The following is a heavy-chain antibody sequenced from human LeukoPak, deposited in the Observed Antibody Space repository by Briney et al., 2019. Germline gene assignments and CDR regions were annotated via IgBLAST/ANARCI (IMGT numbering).Heavy chain of an antibody. CDR3: ARDGDTAMVNASDI. D-gene: IGHD5-18*01. Sequence: GGSLRLSCAASGFTVSSNYMSWVRQAPGKGLEWVSVIYSGGSTYYADSVKGRFTISRDNSKNTLYLQMNSLRAEDTAVYYCARDGDTAMVNASDIWGQGTMVTVSS. J-gene: IGHJ3*02. V-gene: IGHV3-66*01. CDR1: GFTVSSNY. CDR2: IYSGGST.